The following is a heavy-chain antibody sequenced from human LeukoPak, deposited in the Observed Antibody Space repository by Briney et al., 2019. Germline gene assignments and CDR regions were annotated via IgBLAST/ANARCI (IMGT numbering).Heavy chain of an antibody. Sequence: GGSLRLSCAASGFTFTRYALSWVRQAPGKGLEWISAISISGDGTYYADSVKGRFTISRDNSRNMLFLQMNSLTTEDTAVYYCAKDLLFPKFGSESWGQGTLVTVSS. D-gene: IGHD2-21*02. J-gene: IGHJ5*02. V-gene: IGHV3-23*01. CDR2: ISISGDGT. CDR3: AKDLLFPKFGSES. CDR1: GFTFTRYA.